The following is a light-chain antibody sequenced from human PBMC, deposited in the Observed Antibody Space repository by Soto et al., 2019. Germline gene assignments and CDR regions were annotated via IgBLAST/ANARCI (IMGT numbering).Light chain of an antibody. CDR2: KAS. CDR1: QNVSNW. J-gene: IGKJ2*01. Sequence: DVEMTQSPSTLPTSIGDRVTINCRASQNVSNWLAWYQQKPGKAPKLLIYKASRLESGVPSRFSASGSGTDFTLTINSLQSDYFATYFCHQCSKESTFGQGTKLEIK. CDR3: HQCSKEST. V-gene: IGKV1-5*03.